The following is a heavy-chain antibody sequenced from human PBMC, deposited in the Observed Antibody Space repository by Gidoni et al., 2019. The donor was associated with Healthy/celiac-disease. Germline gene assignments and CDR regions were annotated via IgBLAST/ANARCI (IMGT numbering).Heavy chain of an antibody. V-gene: IGHV1-2*04. J-gene: IGHJ5*02. CDR3: ARGFRYSSGWYNWFDP. CDR2: INPNSGGT. D-gene: IGHD6-19*01. Sequence: QVQLVQSGAEVKKPWASVKVSCKASGYTFTGYYMHWVRQAPGQGLEWMGWINPNSGGTNYAQKLQGWVTMTRDTSISTAYMELSRLRSDDTAVYYCARGFRYSSGWYNWFDPWGQGTLVTVSS. CDR1: GYTFTGYY.